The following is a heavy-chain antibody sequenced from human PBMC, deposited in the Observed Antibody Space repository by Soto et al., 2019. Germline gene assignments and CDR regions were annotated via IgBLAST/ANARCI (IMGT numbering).Heavy chain of an antibody. CDR2: MNPNSGNT. CDR3: AGVLCSSTSCYGNWFDP. CDR1: GYTFTSYD. J-gene: IGHJ5*02. Sequence: ASVKVSCKASGYTFTSYDINWVRQATGQGLEWMGWMNPNSGNTGYAQKFQGRVTMTRTTSIGTAYMELSSLRSEDTAVDYCAGVLCSSTSCYGNWFDPWGQGTLVTVSS. V-gene: IGHV1-8*01. D-gene: IGHD2-2*01.